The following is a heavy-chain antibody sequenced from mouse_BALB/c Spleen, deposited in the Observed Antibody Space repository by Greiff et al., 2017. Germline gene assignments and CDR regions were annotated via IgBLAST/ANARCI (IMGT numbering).Heavy chain of an antibody. J-gene: IGHJ4*01. Sequence: VQLQQSGAELARPGASVKLSCKASGYTFTSYWMQWVKQRPGQGLEWIGAIYPGDGDTRYTQKFKGKATLTADKSSSTAYMQLSSLASEDSAVYYCARPAVVAPYYYAMDYWGQGTSVTVSS. CDR3: ARPAVVAPYYYAMDY. V-gene: IGHV1-87*01. D-gene: IGHD1-1*01. CDR2: IYPGDGDT. CDR1: GYTFTSYW.